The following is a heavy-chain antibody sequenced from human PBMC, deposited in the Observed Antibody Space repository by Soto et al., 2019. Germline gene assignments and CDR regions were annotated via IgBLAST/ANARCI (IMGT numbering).Heavy chain of an antibody. CDR2: INAGNGNT. CDR3: ARDRVYGSGSSYYGMDV. Sequence: QVQLVQSGAEVKKPGASVKVSCKASGYTFTSYAMHWVRQAPGQRLEWMGWINAGNGNTKYSQKFQGSVTITRDTSASTAYMELSSLRSEDTAVYYCARDRVYGSGSSYYGMDVWGQGTTVTVSS. J-gene: IGHJ6*02. D-gene: IGHD3-10*01. V-gene: IGHV1-3*01. CDR1: GYTFTSYA.